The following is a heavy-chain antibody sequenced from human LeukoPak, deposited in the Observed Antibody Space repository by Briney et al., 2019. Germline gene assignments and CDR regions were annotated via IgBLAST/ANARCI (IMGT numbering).Heavy chain of an antibody. D-gene: IGHD5-18*01. Sequence: SETLSLTCTVSGDSVSSTGYYWSWIRQPPGKGLEWIGEINHSGSTNYNPSLKSRVTISVDTSKNQFSLKLSSVTAADTAVYYCARGRIQLQLRGYYYGMDVWGQGTTVTVSS. V-gene: IGHV4-34*01. CDR3: ARGRIQLQLRGYYYGMDV. CDR1: GDSVSSTGYY. CDR2: INHSGST. J-gene: IGHJ6*02.